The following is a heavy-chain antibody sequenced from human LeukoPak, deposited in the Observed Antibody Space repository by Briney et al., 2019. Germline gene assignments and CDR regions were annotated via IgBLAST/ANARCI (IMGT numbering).Heavy chain of an antibody. CDR2: ITGGGGSST. V-gene: IGHV3-23*01. J-gene: IGHJ4*02. Sequence: GGSLRLSCAASGFTFTRSTMTWVRQAPGKGLEWVSSITGGGGSSTYHADSVKGRFTISRDNSKDTLFLQMNSLRAEDTAVYYCAITGVRDFDSWGQGTLVTVPS. CDR3: AITGVRDFDS. CDR1: GFTFTRST. D-gene: IGHD4-11*01.